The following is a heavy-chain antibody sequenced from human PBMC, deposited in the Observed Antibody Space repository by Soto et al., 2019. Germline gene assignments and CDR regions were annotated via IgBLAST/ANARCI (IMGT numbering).Heavy chain of an antibody. J-gene: IGHJ5*02. V-gene: IGHV1-18*01. CDR1: GYTFTSYG. CDR3: ASGRRAAADHWFDP. CDR2: ISAYNVKT. D-gene: IGHD6-13*01. Sequence: QVQLVQSGAEVKKPGASVKVSCKASGYTFTSYGISWVRQAPGQGLEWMGWISAYNVKTNYAQKLQGRVTMTTDTSTSTAYRVLGSLRADDAAVYYCASGRRAAADHWFDPWGQGTLFTVSS.